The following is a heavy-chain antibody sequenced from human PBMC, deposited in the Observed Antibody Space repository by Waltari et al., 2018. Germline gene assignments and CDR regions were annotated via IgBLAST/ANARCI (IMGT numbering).Heavy chain of an antibody. D-gene: IGHD6-6*01. CDR2: INPNSGGT. Sequence: QVQLVQSGAEVKKPGASVKVSCKASGYTFTGYYMHWVRQAPGQGLEWMGWINPNSGGTNYAQKFQGRVTITADKSTSTAYMELSSLRSEDTAVYYCARLWAARAKLDDYWGQGTLVTVSS. CDR3: ARLWAARAKLDDY. CDR1: GYTFTGYY. J-gene: IGHJ4*02. V-gene: IGHV1-2*02.